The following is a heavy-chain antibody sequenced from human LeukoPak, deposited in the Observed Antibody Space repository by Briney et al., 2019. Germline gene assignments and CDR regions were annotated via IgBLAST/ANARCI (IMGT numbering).Heavy chain of an antibody. V-gene: IGHV4-4*07. J-gene: IGHJ4*02. CDR2: VYSSGVG. D-gene: IGHD3-22*01. CDR3: AREEFLHEIDSSGYFVY. CDR1: GGSITGYY. Sequence: PSETLSLTCTVSGGSITGYYWNWIRQLAGQGLEWLGRVYSSGVGNYNPSLTSRVTMSVDTSKNQFSLKLTSLTAADTAVYYCAREEFLHEIDSSGYFVYWGQGTLVTVSS.